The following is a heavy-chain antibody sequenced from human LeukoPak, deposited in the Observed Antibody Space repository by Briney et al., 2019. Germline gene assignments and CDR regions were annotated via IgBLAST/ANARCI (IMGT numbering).Heavy chain of an antibody. CDR3: ARGHYYGSGSYYRLDY. J-gene: IGHJ4*02. V-gene: IGHV4-34*01. CDR1: GGSFRGYY. CDR2: INHSGST. Sequence: SETLSLTXAVYGGSFRGYYWSWIRQPPGKGLEWIGEINHSGSTNYNPSLKSRVTISVDTSKNQFSLKLSSVTAADTAVYYCARGHYYGSGSYYRLDYWGQGTLVTVSS. D-gene: IGHD3-10*01.